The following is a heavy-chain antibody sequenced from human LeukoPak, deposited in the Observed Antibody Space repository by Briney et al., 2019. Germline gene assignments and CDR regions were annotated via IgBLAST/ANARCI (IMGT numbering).Heavy chain of an antibody. CDR3: ARYHSGDHYGSEISYPERLGDY. CDR1: GYTFTSYG. Sequence: GASVKVSCKASGYTFTSYGISWVRQAPGQGLEWMGWISAYNGNTNYAQKLQDRVTMTTDTSTSTAYMELRSLRSDDTAVYYCARYHSGDHYGSEISYPERLGDYWGQGTLVTVSS. V-gene: IGHV1-18*01. CDR2: ISAYNGNT. D-gene: IGHD3-10*01. J-gene: IGHJ4*02.